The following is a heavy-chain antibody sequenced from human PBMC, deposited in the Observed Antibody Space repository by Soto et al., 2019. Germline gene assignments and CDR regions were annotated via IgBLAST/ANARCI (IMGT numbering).Heavy chain of an antibody. D-gene: IGHD6-19*01. J-gene: IGHJ6*02. CDR2: INHSGST. Sequence: SETLSLTCAVYGGSFSGYYWSWIRQPPGKGLEWIGEINHSGSTNYNPSLKSRITISVDTSKNQFSQKLSSVTAADTAVFYCARGQGSGWATYYNYGMDVWGQGTTVTVSS. CDR1: GGSFSGYY. CDR3: ARGQGSGWATYYNYGMDV. V-gene: IGHV4-34*01.